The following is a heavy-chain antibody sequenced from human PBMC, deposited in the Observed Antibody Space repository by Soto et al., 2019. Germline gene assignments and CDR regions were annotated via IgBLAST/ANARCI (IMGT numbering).Heavy chain of an antibody. J-gene: IGHJ5*02. CDR1: GYTFTGYY. Sequence: RASVKVSCKASGYTFTGYYMHWVRQAPGQGLEWMGWINPNSGGTNYAQKFQGRVTMTRDTSISTAYMELSRLRSDDTAVYYCATSIAAAGTLMNWFDPWGQGTLVTVSS. CDR3: ATSIAAAGTLMNWFDP. CDR2: INPNSGGT. V-gene: IGHV1-2*02. D-gene: IGHD6-13*01.